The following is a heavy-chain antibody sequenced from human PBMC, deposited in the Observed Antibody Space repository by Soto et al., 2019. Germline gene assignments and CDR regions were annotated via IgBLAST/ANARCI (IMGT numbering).Heavy chain of an antibody. CDR1: VGSVSSGSYY. V-gene: IGHV4-61*01. Sequence: SETLSLTCTVSVGSVSSGSYYWSWIRQPPGKGLEWIGYIYYSGSTNYNPSLKSRVTISVDTSKNQFSLKLSSVTAADTAVYYCARATDYGDYGEFDYWGQGTLVTVSS. CDR3: ARATDYGDYGEFDY. CDR2: IYYSGST. D-gene: IGHD4-17*01. J-gene: IGHJ4*02.